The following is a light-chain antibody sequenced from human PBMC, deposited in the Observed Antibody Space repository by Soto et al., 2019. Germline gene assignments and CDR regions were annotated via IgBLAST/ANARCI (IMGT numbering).Light chain of an antibody. CDR3: SSFTSSGTRV. J-gene: IGLJ1*01. Sequence: ALTQPASVSGSPGQSITISCTGTSSDVGGYNYVSWYQQHPGKAPKVMIYEVSNRPSGVSNRFSASKSGNTASLTISGLQVEDEADYYCSSFTSSGTRVFGTGTKVTVL. CDR1: SSDVGGYNY. V-gene: IGLV2-14*01. CDR2: EVS.